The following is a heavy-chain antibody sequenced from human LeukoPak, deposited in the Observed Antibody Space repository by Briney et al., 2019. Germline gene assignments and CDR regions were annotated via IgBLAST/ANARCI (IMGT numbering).Heavy chain of an antibody. V-gene: IGHV4-59*08. CDR2: IYYSGST. CDR3: ARRYDSSLSYYYHMDV. J-gene: IGHJ6*03. Sequence: PSETLSLTCTVSGDSISSFYWSWIRQPPGKGLEWIGYIYYSGSTNYNPSLKSRVTISVDTSKKQFSLRLSSVTAADTAVYYCARRYDSSLSYYYHMDVWGKGTTVTVSS. D-gene: IGHD3-22*01. CDR1: GDSISSFY.